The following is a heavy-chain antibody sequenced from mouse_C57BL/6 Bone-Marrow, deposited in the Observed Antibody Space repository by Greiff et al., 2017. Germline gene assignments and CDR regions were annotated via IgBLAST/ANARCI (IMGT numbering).Heavy chain of an antibody. V-gene: IGHV1-64*01. Sequence: VQLQQPGAELVKPGASVKLSCKASGYTFTSYWMHWVKQRPGQGLEWIGMIHPNSGSTNYNEKLKSKATLTVDKSSSTAYMQLSSLTSEDSAVYYCARGSYVGFAYWGQGTLVTVSA. CDR1: GYTFTSYW. J-gene: IGHJ3*01. CDR2: IHPNSGST. CDR3: ARGSYVGFAY. D-gene: IGHD1-1*02.